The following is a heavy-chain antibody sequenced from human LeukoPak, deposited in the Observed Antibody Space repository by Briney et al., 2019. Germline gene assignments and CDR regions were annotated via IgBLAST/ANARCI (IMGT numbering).Heavy chain of an antibody. J-gene: IGHJ4*02. Sequence: PGGSLRLSCVASGFTFRTYAMSWVRQAPGKGLEWVSGISDSGGTTYYVDSVKGRFTISRDNAKNSLYLQMNSLRAEDTAVYYCARDWGPYGDYGSYWGQGTLVTVSS. CDR3: ARDWGPYGDYGSY. CDR2: ISDSGGTT. CDR1: GFTFRTYA. V-gene: IGHV3-23*01. D-gene: IGHD4-17*01.